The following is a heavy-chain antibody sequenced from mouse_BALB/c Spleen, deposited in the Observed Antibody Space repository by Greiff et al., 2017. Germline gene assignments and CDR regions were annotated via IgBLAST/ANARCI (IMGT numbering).Heavy chain of an antibody. CDR1: GYTFTDYN. D-gene: IGHD2-10*02. Sequence: EVQLQQSGPELVKPGASVKISCKASGYTFTDYNMHWVKQSHGKSLEWIGYIYPYNGGTGYNQKFKSKATLTVDNSSSTAYMELRSLTSEDSAVYYCARRGKYGNYEFAYWGQGTLVTVSA. J-gene: IGHJ3*01. CDR3: ARRGKYGNYEFAY. V-gene: IGHV1S29*02. CDR2: IYPYNGGT.